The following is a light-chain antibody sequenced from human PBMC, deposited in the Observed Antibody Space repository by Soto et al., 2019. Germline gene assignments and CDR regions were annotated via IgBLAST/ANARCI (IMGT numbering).Light chain of an antibody. Sequence: IPMTQSPSYLSASAGDRVPITCKASQSVSNYLAWYQQKPGKAPKLLIYGASNWATGVPSRFSGSGSGTEFTLTISSLRSEDVATYYCQQYNNCPRTFGQGTKVDIK. CDR3: QQYNNCPRT. CDR2: GAS. CDR1: QSVSNY. V-gene: IGKV1-33*01. J-gene: IGKJ1*01.